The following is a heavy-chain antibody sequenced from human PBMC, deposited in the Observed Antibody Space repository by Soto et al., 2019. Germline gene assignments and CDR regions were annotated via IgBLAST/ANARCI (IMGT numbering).Heavy chain of an antibody. CDR1: SGSVSSGSYS. Sequence: PSETLSLRCTVSSGSVSSGSYSWSWIRQPPGKGLEWIGYIYXSGSTNYNPSLKSRVTISVDTSNNQFSLKLSSVTAADTTVYYCSRSNPRRYFDYGGQGTLVTVSS. CDR3: SRSNPRRYFDY. CDR2: IYXSGST. V-gene: IGHV4-61*01. J-gene: IGHJ4*02.